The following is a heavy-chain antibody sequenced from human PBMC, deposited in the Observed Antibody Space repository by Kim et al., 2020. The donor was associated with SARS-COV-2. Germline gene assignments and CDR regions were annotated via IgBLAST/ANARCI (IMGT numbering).Heavy chain of an antibody. CDR3: AHRRRYFESGNYEWRPFDY. Sequence: SGPTLVKPTQTLTLTCTFSGFSLSTPGVGVDWIRQPPGKALEWLALIYWDDDKRYSPSLKNRLTITKDTSKNEVVLTMTYMDPVDTATYFCAHRRRYFESGNYEWRPFDYWGQGTLVTVSS. CDR1: GFSLSTPGVG. J-gene: IGHJ4*02. V-gene: IGHV2-5*02. D-gene: IGHD3-3*01. CDR2: IYWDDDK.